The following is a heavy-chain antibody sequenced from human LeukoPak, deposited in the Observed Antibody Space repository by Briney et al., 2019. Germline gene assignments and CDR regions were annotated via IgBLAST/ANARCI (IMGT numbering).Heavy chain of an antibody. CDR2: ISYDGNNN. CDR3: ARDLVRGVAYYGLDV. J-gene: IGHJ6*02. CDR1: GFSFSSYA. Sequence: GGSLRLSCAASGFSFSSYAMHWVRQAPGEGLEWVAVISYDGNNNYYGDSVEGRFIISRDNYKNTLYLQMNSLSPEDTAIYRCARDLVRGVAYYGLDVWGQGTTVTVSS. D-gene: IGHD3-10*01. V-gene: IGHV3-30*03.